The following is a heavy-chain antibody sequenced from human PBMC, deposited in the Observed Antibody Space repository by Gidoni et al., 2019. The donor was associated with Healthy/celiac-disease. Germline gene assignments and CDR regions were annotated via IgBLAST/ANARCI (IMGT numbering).Heavy chain of an antibody. J-gene: IGHJ4*02. V-gene: IGHV3-23*01. Sequence: EVQLLESGGGLVQPGGSLRLSCAACGFTFSSYAMSWVRQALGKGLEWVSAISGSGGSTYYEDSVKGRFTISRDNSKNTLYLQMNSLRAEDTAVYYGAASRGGDNDYWGQGTLVTVSS. CDR1: GFTFSSYA. D-gene: IGHD4-17*01. CDR3: AASRGGDNDY. CDR2: ISGSGGST.